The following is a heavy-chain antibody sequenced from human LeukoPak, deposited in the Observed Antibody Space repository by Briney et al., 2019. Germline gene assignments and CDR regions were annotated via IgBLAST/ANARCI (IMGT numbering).Heavy chain of an antibody. CDR3: AADLSSGWYGGYFDY. V-gene: IGHV1-58*02. J-gene: IGHJ4*02. CDR1: GFTFTSSA. Sequence: GTSVKVSCKASGFTFTSSAMQWVRQARGQRLEWIGWIVAGSGNTNYAQKFQERVTITRDMSTSTAYMELSSLRSEDTAVYYCAADLSSGWYGGYFDYWGQGTLVTVSS. D-gene: IGHD6-19*01. CDR2: IVAGSGNT.